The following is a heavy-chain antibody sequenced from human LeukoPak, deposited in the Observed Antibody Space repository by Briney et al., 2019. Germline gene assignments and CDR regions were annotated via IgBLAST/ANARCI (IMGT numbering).Heavy chain of an antibody. CDR1: GGSFSGYY. CDR3: ASALASYGSGSYSYYFDY. V-gene: IGHV4-34*01. J-gene: IGHJ4*02. CDR2: INHSGST. D-gene: IGHD3-10*01. Sequence: SETLSLTCAVYGGSFSGYYWSWIRQPLGKGLEWIGEINHSGSTNYNPSLKSRVTISVDTSKNQFSLKLSSVTAADTAVYYCASALASYGSGSYSYYFDYWGQGTLVTVSS.